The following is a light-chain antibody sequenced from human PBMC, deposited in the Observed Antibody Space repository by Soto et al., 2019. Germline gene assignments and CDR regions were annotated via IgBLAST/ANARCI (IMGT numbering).Light chain of an antibody. CDR2: SNN. CDR1: SSNIGSNT. Sequence: QSVLTQPPSASGTPGQRVTISCSGSSSNIGSNTVNWYQQLPGTAPKLLIYSNNQRPSGVPDRFSGSKSGTSASLAISGLQSEDEADYYCSSYTSSSTYVVFGGGTKLTVL. J-gene: IGLJ2*01. V-gene: IGLV1-44*01. CDR3: SSYTSSSTYVV.